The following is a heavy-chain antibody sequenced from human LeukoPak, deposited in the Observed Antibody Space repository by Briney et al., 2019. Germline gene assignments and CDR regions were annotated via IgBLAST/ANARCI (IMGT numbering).Heavy chain of an antibody. J-gene: IGHJ4*02. Sequence: PSETLSLTCTVSGGSISSHYWSWIRQPPGKGLEWIGYIYYSGSTNYNPSLKSRVTISVDTSKNQFSLKLSSVTAADTAVYYCARFGYSYEGPIDYWGQGTLVTASS. CDR2: IYYSGST. D-gene: IGHD5-18*01. CDR3: ARFGYSYEGPIDY. CDR1: GGSISSHY. V-gene: IGHV4-59*11.